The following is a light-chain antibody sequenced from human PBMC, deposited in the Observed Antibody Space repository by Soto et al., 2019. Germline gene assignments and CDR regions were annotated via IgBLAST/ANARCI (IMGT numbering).Light chain of an antibody. Sequence: QSVLTQPASVSGSPGQSLTISCTGTSSDVGAYNYVSWYQQHPGKAPKLMIYDVNNRPSGVSDRLSGGKSGNTDSLTISWLRAEDKADYYCSSYTSSSIYAFGPGTKVTVL. CDR2: DVN. V-gene: IGLV2-14*01. CDR1: SSDVGAYNY. CDR3: SSYTSSSIYA. J-gene: IGLJ1*01.